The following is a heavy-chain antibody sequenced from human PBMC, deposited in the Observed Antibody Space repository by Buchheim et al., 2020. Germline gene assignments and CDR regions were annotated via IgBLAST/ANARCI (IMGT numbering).Heavy chain of an antibody. CDR3: ARGSYQTGWRGFSYYSMDV. V-gene: IGHV4-39*07. J-gene: IGHJ6*02. CDR1: GASINSGGYY. CDR2: IYSGGST. Sequence: HLQGSGPGLVRPSETLSLTCTVSGASINSGGYYWDWVRQPPGKGLEWVGHIYSGGSTYFNPSLKSRVTISFDASTNQTSLMLTSVTAADTGTYYCARGSYQTGWRGFSYYSMDVWGQGT. D-gene: IGHD6-19*01.